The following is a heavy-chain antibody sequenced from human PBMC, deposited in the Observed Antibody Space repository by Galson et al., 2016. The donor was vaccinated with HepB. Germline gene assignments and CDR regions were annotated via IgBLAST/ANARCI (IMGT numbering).Heavy chain of an antibody. V-gene: IGHV3-33*01. J-gene: IGHJ4*01. CDR1: GFTFNSYG. Sequence: SLRLSCAASGFTFNSYGLHWVRQAPGKGLEWVAIIWYDGSSEYYADSVKGRFTISRDNSKNTLFLQMNSLRVEDTAVYFCTRDTPLAAHYFDSWGHGTLVTVSS. CDR2: IWYDGSSE. CDR3: TRDTPLAAHYFDS. D-gene: IGHD2-15*01.